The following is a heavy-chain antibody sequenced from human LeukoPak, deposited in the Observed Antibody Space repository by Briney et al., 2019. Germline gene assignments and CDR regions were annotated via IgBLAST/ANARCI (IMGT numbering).Heavy chain of an antibody. J-gene: IGHJ4*02. D-gene: IGHD2-8*01. CDR1: GFSLSTSGVG. V-gene: IGHV2-5*02. Sequence: SGPTLVKPTQTLTLTCTFSGFSLSTSGVGVGWIRQPPGKALEWLAVIYWDDDKRYRPSLKSSLTITKDTSKNRVVLTMTNMDPVDTATYYCAHTGGRNGGAPVQPFDYWGQGILVTVSS. CDR2: IYWDDDK. CDR3: AHTGGRNGGAPVQPFDY.